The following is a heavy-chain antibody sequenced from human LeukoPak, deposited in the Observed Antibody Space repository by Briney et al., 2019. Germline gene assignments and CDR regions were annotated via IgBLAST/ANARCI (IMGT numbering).Heavy chain of an antibody. D-gene: IGHD5-18*01. Sequence: GGSLRLSCSASGFTFSTYWMSWVRQAPGKGLEWVANIKEEGSEKNYADSVKGRFTISRDNAKNSLYLQMNSLRAGDTAVYYCARGYTCGYWGQGTLVIVSS. CDR1: GFTFSTYW. J-gene: IGHJ4*02. V-gene: IGHV3-7*04. CDR3: ARGYTCGY. CDR2: IKEEGSEK.